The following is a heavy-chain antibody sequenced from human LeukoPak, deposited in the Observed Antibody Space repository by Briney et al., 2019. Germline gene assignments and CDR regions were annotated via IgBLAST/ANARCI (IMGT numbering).Heavy chain of an antibody. J-gene: IGHJ4*02. CDR3: ANFIAAAGNDY. CDR1: GFTFSSYG. CDR2: ISYDGSNK. Sequence: GGSLRLSCAASGFTFSSYGMHWVRQAPGKGLEWVAVISYDGSNKYYADSVKGRFTISRDNSKNTLYLQMNSLRAEDTAVYYCANFIAAAGNDYWGQGTLVTVSP. D-gene: IGHD6-13*01. V-gene: IGHV3-30*18.